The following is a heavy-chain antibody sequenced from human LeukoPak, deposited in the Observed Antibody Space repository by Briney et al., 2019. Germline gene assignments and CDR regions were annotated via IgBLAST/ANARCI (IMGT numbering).Heavy chain of an antibody. Sequence: GGSLRLSCAASGFTFHDYDMSWVRQSPGKGLEWVSGINWNGDRTGYADSVKGRFTISRDNAKKSLYLQMNSLRAEDTAVYYCAKGPGGYFDLWGRGTLVTVSS. J-gene: IGHJ2*01. CDR1: GFTFHDYD. D-gene: IGHD3-10*01. CDR3: AKGPGGYFDL. CDR2: INWNGDRT. V-gene: IGHV3-20*04.